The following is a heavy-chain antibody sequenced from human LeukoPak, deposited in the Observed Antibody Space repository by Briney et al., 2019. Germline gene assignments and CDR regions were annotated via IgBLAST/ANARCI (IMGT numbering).Heavy chain of an antibody. CDR3: TTAQGGYGGYGYDY. D-gene: IGHD4-17*01. V-gene: IGHV3-15*01. Sequence: GGSLRLSCAASGFTFSNAWMSWVRQAPGKGLEWVGRIKSKTDGGTTDYAAPVKGRFTISRDDSKNTLYLQMNSLKTEDTAVYYCTTAQGGYGGYGYDYWGQGTLVTVSS. CDR1: GFTFSNAW. J-gene: IGHJ4*02. CDR2: IKSKTDGGTT.